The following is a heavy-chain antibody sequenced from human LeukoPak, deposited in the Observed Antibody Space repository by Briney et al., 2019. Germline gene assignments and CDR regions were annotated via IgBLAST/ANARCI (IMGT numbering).Heavy chain of an antibody. CDR2: IYYSGST. V-gene: IGHV4-59*01. CDR1: GGSISTYY. CDR3: ATHSGTYYDFDY. D-gene: IGHD1-26*01. J-gene: IGHJ4*02. Sequence: SETLSLTCTVSGGSISTYYWSWIRQPPGKGLEWIGYIYYSGSTNYNPSLKSRVTISVDTSKNQFSLRLSSVTAADTAVYYCATHSGTYYDFDYWGQGTLVTVSS.